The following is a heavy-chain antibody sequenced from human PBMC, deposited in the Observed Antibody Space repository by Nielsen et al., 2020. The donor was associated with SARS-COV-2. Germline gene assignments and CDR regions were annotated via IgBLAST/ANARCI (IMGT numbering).Heavy chain of an antibody. J-gene: IGHJ6*02. CDR2: ISSSGSTI. CDR3: ARDTAMLGYYYYGMDV. D-gene: IGHD5-18*01. CDR1: GFTFSSYE. V-gene: IGHV3-48*03. Sequence: GESLKISCAASGFTFSSYEMNWVRQAPGKGLEWVSYISSSGSTIYYADSVKGRFTISRDNAKNSLYLQMNSLRAEDTAVYYCARDTAMLGYYYYGMDVWGQGTTVTVSS.